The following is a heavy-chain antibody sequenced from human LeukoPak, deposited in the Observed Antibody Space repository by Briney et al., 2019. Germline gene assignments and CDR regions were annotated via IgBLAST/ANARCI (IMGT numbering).Heavy chain of an antibody. J-gene: IGHJ5*02. Sequence: SETLSLTCTVSGYSISSGYFWGWIRQPPGQELEWIGTIYNSGSTYYNASLESRVTISVDTPKNQFSLKLSSVTAADTAVYYCARAYSSSWYFNWFDPWGQGTLVTVSS. CDR1: GYSISSGYF. CDR2: IYNSGST. CDR3: ARAYSSSWYFNWFDP. V-gene: IGHV4-38-2*02. D-gene: IGHD6-13*01.